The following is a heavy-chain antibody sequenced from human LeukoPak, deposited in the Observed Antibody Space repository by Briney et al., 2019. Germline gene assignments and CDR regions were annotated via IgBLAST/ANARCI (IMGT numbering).Heavy chain of an antibody. V-gene: IGHV4-59*01. J-gene: IGHJ4*02. Sequence: SETLSLTCTVSGGSISSYYWSWIRQPPGKGLEWIGYIYYSGSTNYNPSLKSRVTISVDTSKNQFSLKLSSVTAADTAVYYCARDSMATFHWGQGTLVTVSS. CDR1: GGSISSYY. D-gene: IGHD5-24*01. CDR3: ARDSMATFH. CDR2: IYYSGST.